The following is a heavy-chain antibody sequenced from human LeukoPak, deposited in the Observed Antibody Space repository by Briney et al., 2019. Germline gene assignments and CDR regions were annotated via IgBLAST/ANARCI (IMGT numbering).Heavy chain of an antibody. CDR1: GGSISSGDYH. Sequence: SQTLSLTCTASGGSISSGDYHWNWIRQPPGKGLEWIGYIYYSGDTYYNASLKSRVTISVDTSKNQFSLKLSSVTAADTAVYYCAREVIGSGWFDPWGQGTLVTVSS. J-gene: IGHJ5*02. V-gene: IGHV4-30-4*01. D-gene: IGHD3-22*01. CDR2: IYYSGDT. CDR3: AREVIGSGWFDP.